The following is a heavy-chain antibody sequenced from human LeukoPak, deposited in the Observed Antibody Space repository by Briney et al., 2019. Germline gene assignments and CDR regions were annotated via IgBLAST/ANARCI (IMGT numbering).Heavy chain of an antibody. D-gene: IGHD3-10*01. CDR2: IFYSGTT. CDR1: GGSISSTSYY. V-gene: IGHV4-39*01. J-gene: IGHJ5*02. Sequence: SETLSLTCTVSGGSISSTSYYWAWIRQPPGKGLDWIGSIFYSGTTHYNPSLESRVTISVDTSKNQFSLKLTSVTAADTAVYHCARQIRIGDYYGSGSYYNAAGYYWFDPWGQGTLVTVSP. CDR3: ARQIRIGDYYGSGSYYNAAGYYWFDP.